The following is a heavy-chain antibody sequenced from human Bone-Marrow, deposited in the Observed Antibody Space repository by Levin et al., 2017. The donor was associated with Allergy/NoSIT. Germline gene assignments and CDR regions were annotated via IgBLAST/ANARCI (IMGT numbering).Heavy chain of an antibody. D-gene: IGHD1-1*01. CDR2: ISGGNGNT. J-gene: IGHJ6*02. Sequence: GESLKISCKASGYTFTKYTIHWVRQAPGQGLEWMGWISGGNGNTKYAQKFQGRVTLTRDTSASTVYMELSRLRSEDTAVYYCARVLPALQQDVALLLGVASTGTNAMDVWGQGTTVTVSS. V-gene: IGHV1-3*01. CDR1: GYTFTKYT. CDR3: ARVLPALQQDVALLLGVASTGTNAMDV.